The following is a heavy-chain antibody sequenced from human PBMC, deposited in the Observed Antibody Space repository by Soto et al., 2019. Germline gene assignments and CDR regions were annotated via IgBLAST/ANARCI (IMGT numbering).Heavy chain of an antibody. J-gene: IGHJ3*02. CDR1: GFTFSSYG. D-gene: IGHD3-22*01. CDR2: ISYDGSNK. Sequence: QVQLVESGGGVVQPGRSLRLSCAASGFTFSSYGMHWVRQAPGKGLEWVAVISYDGSNKYYADSVKGRFTISRDKSKNMLYLQMNRLRAEYKAVYYCAKDRGSGPKYYYDSRGWGDAFDIWGQGTMVTVSS. CDR3: AKDRGSGPKYYYDSRGWGDAFDI. V-gene: IGHV3-30*18.